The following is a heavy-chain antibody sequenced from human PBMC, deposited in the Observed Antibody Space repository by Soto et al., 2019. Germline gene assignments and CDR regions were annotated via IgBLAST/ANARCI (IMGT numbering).Heavy chain of an antibody. CDR2: ISYDGNNK. CDR3: VKEGDYGDNV. J-gene: IGHJ4*02. D-gene: IGHD4-17*01. Sequence: QVHLVESGGGVVQSGRSLRLSCAASGFTFNNYGMHWVRQAPGKGLEWVAVISYDGNNKHCADSVKGRFIISRDNSKNTLHLQMNSLRAEDTAVYYCVKEGDYGDNVWGQGTLVTVSS. V-gene: IGHV3-30*18. CDR1: GFTFNNYG.